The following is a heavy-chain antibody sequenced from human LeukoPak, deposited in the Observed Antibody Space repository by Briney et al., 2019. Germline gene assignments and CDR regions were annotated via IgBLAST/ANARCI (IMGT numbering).Heavy chain of an antibody. CDR1: GFTFSSYW. V-gene: IGHV3-7*01. D-gene: IGHD3-22*01. Sequence: GGSLRLSCAASGFTFSSYWMSWVRQAPGKGLEWVANIKQDGSEKYYVDSVKGRFTISRGNAKNSLYLQMNSLRAEDTAVYYCARAGYYYDSSGPGDYWGQGTLVTVSS. CDR2: IKQDGSEK. CDR3: ARAGYYYDSSGPGDY. J-gene: IGHJ4*02.